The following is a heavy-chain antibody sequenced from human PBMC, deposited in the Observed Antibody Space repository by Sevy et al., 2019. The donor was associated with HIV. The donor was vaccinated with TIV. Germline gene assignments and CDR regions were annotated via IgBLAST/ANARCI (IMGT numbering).Heavy chain of an antibody. CDR3: TTDVRGYSAYDSLGY. Sequence: GGYLRLSCAASGVTFSNAWMSWVRQAPGKGLEWVGRITSKADDEQTDYSAAVKGRFTISRDDSKNTLFLQMNSLKTEDTAIYYCTTDVRGYSAYDSLGYWGQGTLVTVSS. CDR2: ITSKADDEQT. CDR1: GVTFSNAW. V-gene: IGHV3-15*01. D-gene: IGHD5-12*01. J-gene: IGHJ4*02.